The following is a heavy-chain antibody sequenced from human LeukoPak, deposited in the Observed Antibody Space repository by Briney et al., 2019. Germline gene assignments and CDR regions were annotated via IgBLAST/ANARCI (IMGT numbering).Heavy chain of an antibody. CDR1: GFTFSSYG. CDR2: IWYDGSNK. J-gene: IGHJ6*02. V-gene: IGHV3-33*01. CDR3: AGEWYSGYDYYYYGMDV. D-gene: IGHD5-12*01. Sequence: GGSLRLSCAASGFTFSSYGMHWVRQAPGKGLEWVAVIWYDGSNKYYADSVKGRFTISRDNSKNTLYLQMNSLRAEDTAVYYCAGEWYSGYDYYYYGMDVWGQGTTVTVSS.